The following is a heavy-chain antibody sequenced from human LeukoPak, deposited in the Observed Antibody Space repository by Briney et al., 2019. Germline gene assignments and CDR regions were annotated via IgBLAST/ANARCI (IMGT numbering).Heavy chain of an antibody. Sequence: SETLSLTCAVYGGSFSGYYWSWIRQPPGKGLEWIGEINHSGSTNYNPSLKSRVTISVDTSKNQFSLKLSSVTAADTAVYYCARGILYYFDYWGQGTLVTVSS. CDR1: GGSFSGYY. CDR2: INHSGST. V-gene: IGHV4-34*01. CDR3: ARGILYYFDY. J-gene: IGHJ4*02.